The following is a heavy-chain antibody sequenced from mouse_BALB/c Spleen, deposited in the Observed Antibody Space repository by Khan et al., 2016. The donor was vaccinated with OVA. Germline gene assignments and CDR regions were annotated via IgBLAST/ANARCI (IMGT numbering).Heavy chain of an antibody. Sequence: QVQLKQSGPGLVQPSQSLSITCTVSGFSLTSYGVHWVRQSPGKGLEWLGVIWSVGSTDYNAAFISSLNISKDNSKSQAFLKMNSLKANDTAIYYCARNYDYDEGLAYWGQGTLVTVSA. D-gene: IGHD2-4*01. V-gene: IGHV2-2*02. CDR1: GFSLTSYG. CDR3: ARNYDYDEGLAY. CDR2: IWSVGST. J-gene: IGHJ3*01.